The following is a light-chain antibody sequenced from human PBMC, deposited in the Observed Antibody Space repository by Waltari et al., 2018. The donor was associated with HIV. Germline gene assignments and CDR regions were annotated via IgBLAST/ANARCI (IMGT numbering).Light chain of an antibody. Sequence: QSVLTQPPSASRTPGQRVLMSCSGNKSNVGNNFVSWFQQVPGGAPKLVIYRNDRPPSGFPDRFSVAKSGSSASLAISGLQSDDEADYFCASWDDNLGHWVFGVGTKLTV. CDR3: ASWDDNLGHWV. CDR1: KSNVGNNF. V-gene: IGLV1-44*01. CDR2: RND. J-gene: IGLJ3*02.